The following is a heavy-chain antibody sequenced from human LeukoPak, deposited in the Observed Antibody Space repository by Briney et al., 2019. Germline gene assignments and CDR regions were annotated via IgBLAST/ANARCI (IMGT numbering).Heavy chain of an antibody. CDR3: ARALPRFLDY. CDR1: GYSISSGYY. CDR2: IYHSGST. D-gene: IGHD2-21*01. V-gene: IGHV4-38-2*02. Sequence: SETLSLTCIVSGYSISSGYYWGWIRQPPGKGLEWIASIYHSGSTYYNPSLKSRATISVDTSKNQFSLKLSSVTAADTAVYYCARALPRFLDYWGQGTLVTVSS. J-gene: IGHJ4*02.